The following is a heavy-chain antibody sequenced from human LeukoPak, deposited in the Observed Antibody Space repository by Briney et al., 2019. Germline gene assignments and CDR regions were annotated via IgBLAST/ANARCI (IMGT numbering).Heavy chain of an antibody. Sequence: SETLSLTCTVSGGSINSRTYYWGWIRQPPGKGLEWIGTIYYSGTTYYNPSLKSRVTISLDTSKNQFSLKLSSVTAADTAVYYCATNSRDGYNYPYYFDYWGQGTLVTVSS. CDR2: IYYSGTT. V-gene: IGHV4-39*07. CDR1: GGSINSRTYY. D-gene: IGHD5-24*01. J-gene: IGHJ4*02. CDR3: ATNSRDGYNYPYYFDY.